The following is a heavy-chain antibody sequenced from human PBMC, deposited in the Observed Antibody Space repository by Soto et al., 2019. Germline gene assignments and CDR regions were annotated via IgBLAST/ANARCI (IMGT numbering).Heavy chain of an antibody. V-gene: IGHV3-48*01. CDR3: ARDLKYAFDI. Sequence: EVQLVESGGGLVQPGGSLSLSCAASGFTFSGFSMNWLRQPPGKGLEWLSYITSGSAAVDYADSVQGRFTISRDNAKNSLYLQMNSLRVEDTAVYYCARDLKYAFDIWGQGTTVTVSS. J-gene: IGHJ3*02. CDR2: ITSGSAAV. CDR1: GFTFSGFS.